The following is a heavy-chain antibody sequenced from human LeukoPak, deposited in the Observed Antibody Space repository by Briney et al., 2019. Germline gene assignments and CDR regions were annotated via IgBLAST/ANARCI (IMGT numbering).Heavy chain of an antibody. V-gene: IGHV4-30-2*06. J-gene: IGHJ5*02. Sequence: SQTLSLTCAVSGDSISRGGYCSTSIRPLPGNGLEWIRYIYHSGTTYYNPSLKSRVTMSVDTSKNQFFLKVNSVTAADTAVYYCARAVLDNENYYAWFDPWGQGTLVTVSS. CDR3: ARAVLDNENYYAWFDP. CDR2: IYHSGTT. D-gene: IGHD3-10*01. CDR1: GDSISRGGYC.